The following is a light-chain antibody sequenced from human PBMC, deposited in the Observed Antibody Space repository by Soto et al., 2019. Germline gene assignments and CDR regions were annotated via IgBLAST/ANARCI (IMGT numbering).Light chain of an antibody. V-gene: IGLV2-8*01. CDR2: EVT. CDR3: TSYAGSDNPLL. J-gene: IGLJ2*01. Sequence: QSALTQPPSASGSPGQSVTIPCTGTSNDIGEYHYVSWYQQHPGKAPKLMIYEVTKRPSGVPHRFSGSKSGNTASLTVSGLQPEDEADYYCTSYAGSDNPLLFGGGTKLTVL. CDR1: SNDIGEYHY.